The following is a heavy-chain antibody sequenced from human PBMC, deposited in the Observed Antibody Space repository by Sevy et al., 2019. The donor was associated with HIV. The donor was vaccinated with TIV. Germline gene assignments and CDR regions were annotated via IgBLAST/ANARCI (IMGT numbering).Heavy chain of an antibody. CDR1: GGSFSGYY. CDR2: INHSGST. D-gene: IGHD3-3*01. Sequence: SETLSLTCAVYGGSFSGYYWSWIRQPPGKGLEWIGEINHSGSTNYNPSLKSRVTISVDTSKNQFSLKLSSVTAADTAVYYCAREGSQRITICGVVITNWFDPWGQGTLVTVSS. CDR3: AREGSQRITICGVVITNWFDP. V-gene: IGHV4-34*01. J-gene: IGHJ5*02.